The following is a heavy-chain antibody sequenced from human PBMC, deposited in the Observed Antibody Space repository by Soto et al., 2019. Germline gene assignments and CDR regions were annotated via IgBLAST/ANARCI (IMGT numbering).Heavy chain of an antibody. V-gene: IGHV3-33*01. CDR3: ARPTGDYVAYLEY. CDR1: GFTFSSYG. CDR2: IWYDGSDA. Sequence: QVELVESGGGVVQPGRSLRLSCAASGFTFSSYGIHWVRQAPGKGLEWVAIIWYDGSDADYADSVKGRFTVFRDNSKNTAYLQMNSLRADDTAVYYCARPTGDYVAYLEYWGQGTLVAVSS. J-gene: IGHJ4*02. D-gene: IGHD4-17*01.